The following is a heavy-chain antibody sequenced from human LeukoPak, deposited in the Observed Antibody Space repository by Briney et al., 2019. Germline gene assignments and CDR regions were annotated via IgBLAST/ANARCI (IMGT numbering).Heavy chain of an antibody. CDR1: GFTFSSYW. V-gene: IGHV3-7*01. CDR3: AREEPLSSSYDY. CDR2: IKQDGSEK. J-gene: IGHJ4*02. Sequence: GGSLRLSCVASGFTFSSYWMNWVRQAPGKGLEWVANIKQDGSEKYYVDSVKGRFTISRDNAKNSLYLQMNSLRAEDTAVYYCAREEPLSSSYDYWGQGTLVTVSS. D-gene: IGHD6-6*01.